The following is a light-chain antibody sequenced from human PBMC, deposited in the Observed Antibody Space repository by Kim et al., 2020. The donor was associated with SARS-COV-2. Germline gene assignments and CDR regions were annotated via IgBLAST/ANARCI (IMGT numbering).Light chain of an antibody. Sequence: EVVLTQSPATLSLSPGERATLSCRASQSVNNYLAWYQQKPGQPPRLLVYDVSNRATGIPARFSGSGSGTDFTLTISSLEPEDFAVYYCQHRKTWPVTFGGGTKVDIK. CDR2: DVS. J-gene: IGKJ4*01. CDR1: QSVNNY. V-gene: IGKV3-11*01. CDR3: QHRKTWPVT.